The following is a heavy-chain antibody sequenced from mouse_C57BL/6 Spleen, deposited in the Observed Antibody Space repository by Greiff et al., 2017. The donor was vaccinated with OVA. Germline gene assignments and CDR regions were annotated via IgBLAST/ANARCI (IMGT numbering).Heavy chain of an antibody. Sequence: QVQLQQSGAELVMPGASVKLSCKASGYTFTSYWMHWVKQRPGQGLEWIGEIDPSDSYTNYNQKFKGKSTLTVDKSSSTAYMQLSSLTSEDSAVYYCARSSNYVDAMDYWGQGTSVTVSS. J-gene: IGHJ4*01. V-gene: IGHV1-69*01. D-gene: IGHD2-5*01. CDR2: IDPSDSYT. CDR1: GYTFTSYW. CDR3: ARSSNYVDAMDY.